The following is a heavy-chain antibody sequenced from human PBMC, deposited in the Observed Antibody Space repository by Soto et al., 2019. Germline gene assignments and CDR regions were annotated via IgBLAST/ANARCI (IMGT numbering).Heavy chain of an antibody. Sequence: EVQLVESGGGLVQPGGSLRLSCAASGFTFSSYSMNWVRQAPGKGLEWVSYISSSSSTIYYADSGKGRFTISRANAKNSLYLQMNSLRAEDTAVYYCARDKGRSPLDYWGQGTLVTVSS. J-gene: IGHJ4*02. CDR1: GFTFSSYS. CDR3: ARDKGRSPLDY. V-gene: IGHV3-48*01. CDR2: ISSSSSTI. D-gene: IGHD2-15*01.